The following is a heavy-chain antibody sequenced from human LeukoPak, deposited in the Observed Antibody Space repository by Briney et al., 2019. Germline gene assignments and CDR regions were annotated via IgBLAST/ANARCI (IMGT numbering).Heavy chain of an antibody. CDR3: ARAAQQLVPYYYYYMDV. CDR1: GGTFSSYA. V-gene: IGHV1-69*06. CDR2: IIPIFGTA. J-gene: IGHJ6*03. Sequence: ASVKVSCKASGGTFSSYAISWVRQAPGQGLEWMGGIIPIFGTANYAQKFQGRVTITADKSTSTAYMELSSLRSEDTAVYYCARAAQQLVPYYYYYMDVWGKGTTVTVSS. D-gene: IGHD6-13*01.